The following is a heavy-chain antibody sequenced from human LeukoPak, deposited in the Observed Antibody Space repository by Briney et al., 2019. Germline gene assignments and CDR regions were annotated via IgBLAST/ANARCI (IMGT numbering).Heavy chain of an antibody. D-gene: IGHD1-26*01. CDR2: FHPEDGET. V-gene: IGHV1-24*01. CDR1: GYTLTELS. CDR3: ATAPMYSGSYFDY. J-gene: IGHJ4*02. Sequence: ASVNVSCKVSGYTLTELSMHWVRQAPGKGHEWLGGFHPEDGETIYAQKFQGRVTMTEDTSTDTAYMELSSLRSEDTAVYYCATAPMYSGSYFDYWGQGTLVTVSS.